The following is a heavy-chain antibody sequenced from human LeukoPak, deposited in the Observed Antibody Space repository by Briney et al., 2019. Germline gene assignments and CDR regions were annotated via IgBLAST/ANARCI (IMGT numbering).Heavy chain of an antibody. CDR2: ITHRGSI. V-gene: IGHV4-34*01. CDR3: ARALAAAVIN. J-gene: IGHJ1*01. Sequence: STETLSLTCGVFGGSFSGHFYSWIRQSPGKGLEWIGEITHRGSINYNPSLKSRVAMSVDPSKNHFSLNLTSVTAADNGIYYCARALAAAVINWGQGTLVTVSS. CDR1: GGSFSGHF. D-gene: IGHD6-13*01.